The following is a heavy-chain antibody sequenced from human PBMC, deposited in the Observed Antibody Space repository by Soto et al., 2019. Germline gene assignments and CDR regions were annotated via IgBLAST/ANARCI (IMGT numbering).Heavy chain of an antibody. D-gene: IGHD4-4*01. V-gene: IGHV4-34*01. CDR1: GGSFSGYY. Sequence: PSDTLSLTCAVYGGSFSGYYWSWIRQPPGKGLEWIGEINHSGSTNYNPSLKSRVTISVDTSENQFSLKLSSVTAADTAVYYCARGYRDRPNWFDPWGQGTLVTVSS. CDR2: INHSGST. J-gene: IGHJ5*02. CDR3: ARGYRDRPNWFDP.